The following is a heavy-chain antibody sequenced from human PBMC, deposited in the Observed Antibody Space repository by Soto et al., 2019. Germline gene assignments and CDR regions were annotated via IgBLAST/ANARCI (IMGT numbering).Heavy chain of an antibody. D-gene: IGHD6-19*01. CDR3: AKDSIAVAGTIALFDP. V-gene: IGHV3-23*01. CDR2: ISGSGGST. Sequence: GGSLRLSCAASGFTFSSYAMSWVRQAPGKGLEWVSAISGSGGSTYYADSVKGRFTISRDNSKNTLYLQMNSLRAEDTAVYYCAKDSIAVAGTIALFDPWGQGTLVTVSS. CDR1: GFTFSSYA. J-gene: IGHJ5*02.